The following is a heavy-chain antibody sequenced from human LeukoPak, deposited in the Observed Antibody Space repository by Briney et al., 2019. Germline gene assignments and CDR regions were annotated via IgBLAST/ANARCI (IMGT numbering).Heavy chain of an antibody. D-gene: IGHD3-9*01. CDR1: GFTFSSYA. Sequence: GGSLRLSCAASGFTFSSYAMHWVRQAPGKGLEWVAVISYDGSNKYYADSVKGRFTISRDNSKNTLYLQMNSLRAEDTAVYYCASQGADILTGYLDYWGQGTLVTVSS. CDR2: ISYDGSNK. V-gene: IGHV3-30-3*01. CDR3: ASQGADILTGYLDY. J-gene: IGHJ4*02.